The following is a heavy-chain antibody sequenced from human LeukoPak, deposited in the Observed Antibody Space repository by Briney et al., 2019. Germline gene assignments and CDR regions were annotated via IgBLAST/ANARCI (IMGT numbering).Heavy chain of an antibody. CDR3: ARGHYDILTASYKWTPDY. V-gene: IGHV3-21*06. CDR1: GFTFSTYN. J-gene: IGHJ4*02. CDR2: ITSGGTYT. Sequence: PGGSLRLSCAAPGFTFSTYNMNWVRQAPGKGLEWVSSITSGGTYTYYADSVKGRFTTSGDNAKTSLSLQLSSLRAEDTAVYYCARGHYDILTASYKWTPDYWGQGILVTVSS. D-gene: IGHD3-9*01.